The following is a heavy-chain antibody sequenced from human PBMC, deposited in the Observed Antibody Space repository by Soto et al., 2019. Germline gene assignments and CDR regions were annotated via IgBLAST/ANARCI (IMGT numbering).Heavy chain of an antibody. V-gene: IGHV3-23*01. CDR1: GFTFSNYA. J-gene: IGHJ4*02. Sequence: GGSLRLSCAASGFTFSNYAMSWVRQAPGKGLEWVSGIRGSGDSATYGDSVKGRFTISRDNSQNTLYLQMSSLRVEDTALYYCARSPLGELPPGIYWGQGALVTVSS. CDR2: IRGSGDSA. CDR3: ARSPLGELPPGIY. D-gene: IGHD3-16*01.